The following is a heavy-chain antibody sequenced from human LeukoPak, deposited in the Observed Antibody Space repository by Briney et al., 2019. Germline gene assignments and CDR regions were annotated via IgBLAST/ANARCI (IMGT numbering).Heavy chain of an antibody. CDR3: ARDGTSTDDY. CDR1: GYTFSNFG. D-gene: IGHD2-2*01. V-gene: IGHV1-18*01. CDR2: ISGNNDNP. Sequence: GASVKVSGKASGYTFSNFGINWVRQAPGQGLEWMGWISGNNDNPNYGQKFQGRFTLTTDSSTSTAYMELRNLRSDDTAVYYCARDGTSTDDYWGQGTLVTVSS. J-gene: IGHJ4*02.